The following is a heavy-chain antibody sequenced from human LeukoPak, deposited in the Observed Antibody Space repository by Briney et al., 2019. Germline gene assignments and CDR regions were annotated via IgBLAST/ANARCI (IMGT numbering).Heavy chain of an antibody. CDR2: ISYDGRTT. Sequence: GRSLTLSCTASGFTFSSNGMHWVRQAPGKGLEWMAVISYDGRTTYYADSVKGRFTISRDNSKNTLSLQMNSLRAEDTAMYYCAKEYCGGRCYEDYFDAWGQGTLVTVSS. CDR3: AKEYCGGRCYEDYFDA. D-gene: IGHD2-15*01. CDR1: GFTFSSNG. V-gene: IGHV3-30*18. J-gene: IGHJ4*02.